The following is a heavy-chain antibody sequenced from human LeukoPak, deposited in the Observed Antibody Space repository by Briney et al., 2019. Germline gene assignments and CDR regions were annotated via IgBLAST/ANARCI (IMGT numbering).Heavy chain of an antibody. D-gene: IGHD4-17*01. CDR3: ARALAGSVTTGDY. V-gene: IGHV1-18*04. CDR2: ISAYNGNT. Sequence: ASVKVSCKASGYTFTGYYMHWVRQAPGQGLEWMGWISAYNGNTNYAQKLQGRVTMTTDTSTSTAYMELRSLRSDDTAVYYCARALAGSVTTGDYWGQGTLVTVSS. CDR1: GYTFTGYY. J-gene: IGHJ4*02.